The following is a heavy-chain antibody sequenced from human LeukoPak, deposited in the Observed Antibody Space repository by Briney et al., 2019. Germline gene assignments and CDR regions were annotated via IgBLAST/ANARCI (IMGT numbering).Heavy chain of an antibody. D-gene: IGHD4-23*01. CDR3: ATYFYGGDYASYYFDY. J-gene: IGHJ4*02. CDR2: IYHGGTT. V-gene: IGHV4-4*02. CDR1: GGSITSSHW. Sequence: PSETLSLTCAVSGGSITSSHWWSWARLPPGKGLEWIGAIYHGGTTNYNPSLKSRVTMSVDESKNQFSLKLSSVTAADTAVYYCATYFYGGDYASYYFDYWGQGTLVTVSS.